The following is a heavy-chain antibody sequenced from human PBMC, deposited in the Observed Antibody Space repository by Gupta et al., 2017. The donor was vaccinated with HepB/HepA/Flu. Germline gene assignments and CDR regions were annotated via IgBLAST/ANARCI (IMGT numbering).Heavy chain of an antibody. V-gene: IGHV1-18*01. CDR1: VYYFSSFV. D-gene: IGHD3-22*01. CDR2: ISGYKGNT. CDR3: ARDRIWENYHEISGYYPPFDY. Sequence: QVQLEQTGPEVKKPGASVTVSCKASVYYFSSFVISWVRQAPGQGLEWMGWISGYKGNTKYAQNVQDRVTMTTDTSTSTAYLELKNLRSDDTAVYYCARDRIWENYHEISGYYPPFDYCGQGTLVTVSS. J-gene: IGHJ4*02.